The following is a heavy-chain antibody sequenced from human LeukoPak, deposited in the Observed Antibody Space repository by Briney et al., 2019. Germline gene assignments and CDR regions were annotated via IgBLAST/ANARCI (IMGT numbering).Heavy chain of an antibody. J-gene: IGHJ4*02. CDR3: ASRYGHFDY. CDR2: INHSGST. CDR1: GGSFSGYY. Sequence: SETLSLTCAVYGGSFSGYYWSWIRQPPGKGLEWIGEINHSGSTNYNPSLKSRVTISVDTSKNQFSLKLSSVTAADTAVYYCASRYGHFDYWGQGTLVTVPS. D-gene: IGHD4-17*01. V-gene: IGHV4-34*01.